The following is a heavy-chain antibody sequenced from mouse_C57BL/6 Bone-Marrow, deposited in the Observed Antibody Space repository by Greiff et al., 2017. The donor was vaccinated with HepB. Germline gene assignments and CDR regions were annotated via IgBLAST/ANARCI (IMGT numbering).Heavy chain of an antibody. CDR2: INPGSGGT. CDR3: ARSLIYEGAMYY. D-gene: IGHD2-3*01. J-gene: IGHJ4*01. CDR1: GYAFTNYL. V-gene: IGHV1-54*01. Sequence: QVQLQQSGAELVRPGTSVKVSCKASGYAFTNYLIEWVKQRPGQGLEWIGVINPGSGGTNYNKKFKGKATLTADKSSSTSYMQRSSLTSEDAAVYFCARSLIYEGAMYYWGQGTSVTVSS.